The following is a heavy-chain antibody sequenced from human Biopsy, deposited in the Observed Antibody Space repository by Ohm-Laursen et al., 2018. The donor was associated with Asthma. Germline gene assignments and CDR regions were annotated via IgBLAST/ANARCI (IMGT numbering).Heavy chain of an antibody. V-gene: IGHV4-34*01. Sequence: TLSLTCDVYPGAFSGFFWTWIRQSPGKGLEWIGETNERGVTNNNPSLKSRVIISIDTYWNRVSLKLTSVTAADTAVYYCARGPELDVWGQGTTVTVSS. J-gene: IGHJ6*02. CDR3: ARGPELDV. CDR2: TNERGVT. CDR1: PGAFSGFF.